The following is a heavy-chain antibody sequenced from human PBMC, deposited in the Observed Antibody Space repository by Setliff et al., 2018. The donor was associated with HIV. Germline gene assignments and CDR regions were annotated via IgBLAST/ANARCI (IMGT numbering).Heavy chain of an antibody. CDR1: GYTFTNYF. J-gene: IGHJ4*02. CDR3: STVRIVGATEFDY. Sequence: ASVKVSCKASGYTFTNYFMHWVRQAPGEGLEWVGRVDPEDGETRYAMKFQGSVTISADTSTDTTYLSLTSLRSQDTAVYYCSTVRIVGATEFDYWGQGTVVTVSS. D-gene: IGHD1-26*01. V-gene: IGHV1-69-2*01. CDR2: VDPEDGET.